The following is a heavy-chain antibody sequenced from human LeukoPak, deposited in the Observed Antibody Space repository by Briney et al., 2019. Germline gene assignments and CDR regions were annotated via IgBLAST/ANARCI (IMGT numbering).Heavy chain of an antibody. CDR3: TRDRGMYYYGSGSVNY. V-gene: IGHV3-49*03. J-gene: IGHJ4*02. CDR2: IRSKAYGGTT. D-gene: IGHD3-10*01. CDR1: GFTFGDYA. Sequence: GGSLRLSCTASGFTFGDYAMSWFRQAPGKGLEWVGFIRSKAYGGTTEYAASVKGRFTISRDDSKSIAYLQTNSLKTEDTAVYYCTRDRGMYYYGSGSVNYWGQGTLVTVSS.